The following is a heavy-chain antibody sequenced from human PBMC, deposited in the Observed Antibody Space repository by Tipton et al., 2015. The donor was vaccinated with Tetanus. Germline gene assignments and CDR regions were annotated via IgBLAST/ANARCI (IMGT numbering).Heavy chain of an antibody. CDR1: GYIFRNYW. CDR2: IYPGDSDT. CDR3: ARLPKHYSASGST. D-gene: IGHD3-10*01. J-gene: IGHJ5*02. Sequence: QLVQSGAEVKKPGESLKISCQGSGYIFRNYWIGWVRQMPGKGLEWMGIIYPGDSDTRYSPAFEGQVTISVDKSINTAYLQWNSLKPSDTAIYFCARLPKHYSASGSTWGQGTLVTVSS. V-gene: IGHV5-51*01.